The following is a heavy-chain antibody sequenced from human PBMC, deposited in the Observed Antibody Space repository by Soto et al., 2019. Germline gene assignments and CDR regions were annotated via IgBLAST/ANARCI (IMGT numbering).Heavy chain of an antibody. V-gene: IGHV1-69*06. Sequence: VSSVKVSCKASGGTFSSYAISWVRQAPGQGLEWMGGLIPIFGTANYAQKFQGRVTITADKSTSTAYMELSSLRSEDTAVYYCARFSIKGNYGPLTLDYWGQGTLVTVSS. CDR3: ARFSIKGNYGPLTLDY. CDR2: LIPIFGTA. CDR1: GGTFSSYA. D-gene: IGHD3-10*01. J-gene: IGHJ4*02.